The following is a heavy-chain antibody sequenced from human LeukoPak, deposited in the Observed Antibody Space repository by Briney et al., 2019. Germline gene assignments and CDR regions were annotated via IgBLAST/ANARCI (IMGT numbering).Heavy chain of an antibody. CDR3: ARAQVERGYSYVGDSVHNWFDP. CDR2: ISAYNGNT. CDR1: GGTFTSYG. J-gene: IGHJ5*02. V-gene: IGHV1-18*01. D-gene: IGHD5-18*01. Sequence: GASVKVSCKASGGTFTSYGISWVRQAPGQGLEWMGWISAYNGNTNYAQKLQGRVTMTTDTSTSTAYMELRSLRSDDTAVYYCARAQVERGYSYVGDSVHNWFDPWGQGTLVTVSS.